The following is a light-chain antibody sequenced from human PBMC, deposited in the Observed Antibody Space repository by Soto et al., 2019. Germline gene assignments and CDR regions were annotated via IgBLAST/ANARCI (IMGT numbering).Light chain of an antibody. CDR2: DAT. V-gene: IGKV1-5*01. Sequence: DIQMTQSPSTLSASVGDRVTIPCRASQSIDRWLAWYQQKPGKAPKVLIWDATTLHRGVPSRFSGSRSGTEFTLTISSLQAEDFATYYCQQTRSYPSTFGGGTKVDIK. CDR1: QSIDRW. J-gene: IGKJ4*01. CDR3: QQTRSYPST.